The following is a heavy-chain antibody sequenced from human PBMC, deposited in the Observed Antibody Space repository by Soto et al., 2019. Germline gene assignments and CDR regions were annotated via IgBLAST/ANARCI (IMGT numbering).Heavy chain of an antibody. CDR1: GYTFPSYA. CDR3: ARGAGYCTSTSCSLGLYYSYMDV. Sequence: QVHLVQSGAEVKKPGASVKISCKASGYTFPSYAMHWVRQAPGQRLEWMGWINAGNGNTKYSQKFQGRVTIARDTAATTAYMAVSNLRSEDTALYYCARGAGYCTSTSCSLGLYYSYMDVWGKGTTVTVSS. CDR2: INAGNGNT. V-gene: IGHV1-3*01. J-gene: IGHJ6*03. D-gene: IGHD2-2*01.